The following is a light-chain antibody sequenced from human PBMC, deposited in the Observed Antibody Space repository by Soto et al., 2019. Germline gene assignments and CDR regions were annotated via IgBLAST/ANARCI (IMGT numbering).Light chain of an antibody. J-gene: IGLJ6*01. V-gene: IGLV1-44*01. CDR1: RSNIGRNS. Sequence: QSALTQAPSASGSPGQRVTISCSGGRSNIGRNSANWYQQLPGTAPKLLIYNNNHRPSGVSDRFSGSESGTSASLAISGLQSEDEADYYCRSWNNSLNAVMFGGGTKLTVL. CDR2: NNN. CDR3: RSWNNSLNAVM.